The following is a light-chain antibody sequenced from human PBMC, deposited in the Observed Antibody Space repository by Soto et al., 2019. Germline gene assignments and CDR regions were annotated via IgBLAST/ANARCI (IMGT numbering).Light chain of an antibody. Sequence: DIQLTQSPSFLSASVGDRVTITCRASQGISSYLAWYQQKPGKAPKLLIYAASTLQSGVPSRFSGSGSGTELTLTISSLQPEDFATYYCQQLNSYPPFFGGGTKVEIK. J-gene: IGKJ4*01. CDR2: AAS. CDR3: QQLNSYPPF. V-gene: IGKV1-9*01. CDR1: QGISSY.